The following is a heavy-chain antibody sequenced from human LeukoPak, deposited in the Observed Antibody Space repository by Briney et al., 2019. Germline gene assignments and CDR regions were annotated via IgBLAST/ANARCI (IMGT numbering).Heavy chain of an antibody. CDR1: GGSISSYY. CDR3: ARAHPDYDFWSGYYFDY. D-gene: IGHD3-3*01. V-gene: IGHV4-59*01. CDR2: IYHSGST. Sequence: SETLSLTCTVSGGSISSYYWSWIRQPPGKGLEWIGYIYHSGSTKYNPSLKSRVTISVDTSKNQFSLKLSSVTAADTAVYYCARAHPDYDFWSGYYFDYWGQGTLVTVSS. J-gene: IGHJ4*02.